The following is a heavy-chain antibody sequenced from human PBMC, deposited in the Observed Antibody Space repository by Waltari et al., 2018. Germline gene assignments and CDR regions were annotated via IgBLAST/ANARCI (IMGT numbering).Heavy chain of an antibody. V-gene: IGHV3-7*04. D-gene: IGHD4-17*01. CDR1: GFTFSSHW. CDR3: ARADYGGTADYDY. CDR2: IKEDGSES. Sequence: EVQLVESGGGLVQPGGSLRLSCAASGFTFSSHWMTWVRQAPGKGLEWMDNIKEDGSESYYGDSVKGRFNISRDNTKNSLYLQMNSLRVEDTAVYYCARADYGGTADYDYWGQGTQVTVSS. J-gene: IGHJ4*02.